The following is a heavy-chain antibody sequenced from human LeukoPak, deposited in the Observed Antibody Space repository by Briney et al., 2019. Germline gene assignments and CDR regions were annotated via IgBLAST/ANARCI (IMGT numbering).Heavy chain of an antibody. CDR2: IYYSGST. CDR3: ARAEYSSSWRSINNWFDP. V-gene: IGHV4-39*07. D-gene: IGHD6-13*01. J-gene: IGHJ5*02. Sequence: PSETLSLTCTVSGGSISSSSYYWGWIRQPPGKGLEWIGSIYYSGSTYYNPSLKSRVTISVDTSKNQFSLKLSSVTAADTAVYYCARAEYSSSWRSINNWFDPWGQGTLVTVSS. CDR1: GGSISSSSYY.